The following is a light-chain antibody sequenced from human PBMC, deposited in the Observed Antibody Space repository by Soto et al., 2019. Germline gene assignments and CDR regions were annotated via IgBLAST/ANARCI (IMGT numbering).Light chain of an antibody. CDR2: AAS. CDR1: QSMSSY. V-gene: IGKV1-39*01. J-gene: IGKJ1*01. CDR3: QQSYSNPKT. Sequence: DIQMTQSPSSLSASVGDRVTITCRASQSMSSYLNWYQQKPGKAPKLLIYAASSLQSGAPSRFSGSGSGTDFTLTISSLQPEDFATYYCQQSYSNPKTCGQGTKVEIK.